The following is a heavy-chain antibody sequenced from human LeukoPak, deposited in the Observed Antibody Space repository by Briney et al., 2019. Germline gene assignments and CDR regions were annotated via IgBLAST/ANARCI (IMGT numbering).Heavy chain of an antibody. J-gene: IGHJ4*02. CDR2: IYYSGST. Sequence: SETLSLTCAVSGYSISSGYYWGWIRQPPGEGLEWIGSIYYSGSTYYNPSLKSRVTISVDTSKNQFSLKLSSVTAADTAVYYCASEYRLWGQGTLVTVSS. CDR1: GYSISSGYY. D-gene: IGHD2-2*01. V-gene: IGHV4-38-2*01. CDR3: ASEYRL.